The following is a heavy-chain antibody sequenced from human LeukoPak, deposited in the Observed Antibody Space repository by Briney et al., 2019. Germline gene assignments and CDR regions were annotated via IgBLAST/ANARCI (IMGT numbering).Heavy chain of an antibody. CDR1: GFTFSSYS. Sequence: GGSLRLSCAASGFTFSSYSMNWVRQAPGKGLEWVPSISSSSSYIYYADSAKGRFTISRDNAKNSLYLQMNSLRAEDTAVYYCAILDTAMVHYWGQGTLVTVSS. CDR2: ISSSSSYI. D-gene: IGHD5-18*01. J-gene: IGHJ4*02. V-gene: IGHV3-21*01. CDR3: AILDTAMVHY.